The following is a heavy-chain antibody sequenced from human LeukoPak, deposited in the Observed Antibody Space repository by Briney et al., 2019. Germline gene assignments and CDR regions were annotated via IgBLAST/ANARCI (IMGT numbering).Heavy chain of an antibody. CDR1: GGSISSGDYY. CDR3: AGVVVVAATYDAFDI. V-gene: IGHV4-30-4*01. J-gene: IGHJ3*02. CDR2: IYYSGST. Sequence: SETLSLTCTVSGGSISSGDYYWSWIRQPPGKGLEWIGYIYYSGSTYYNPSLKSRVTISVDTSKNQFSLKLSSVTAAGTAVYYCAGVVVVAATYDAFDIWGQGTMVTVSS. D-gene: IGHD2-15*01.